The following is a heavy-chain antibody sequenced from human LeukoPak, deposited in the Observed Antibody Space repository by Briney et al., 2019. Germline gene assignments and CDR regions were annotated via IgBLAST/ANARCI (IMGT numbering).Heavy chain of an antibody. J-gene: IGHJ4*02. CDR2: IRYDGSNK. Sequence: GGSLRLSCTASGFTFSRYGMHWVRQAPGKGLEWVAFIRYDGSNKYHADSVKGRFTISRDNSKNTLYLQMNSLRAEDTAVYYCAKGHYYNILTGYSVRRGLDYWGQGTLVTVSS. CDR1: GFTFSRYG. D-gene: IGHD3-9*01. V-gene: IGHV3-30*02. CDR3: AKGHYYNILTGYSVRRGLDY.